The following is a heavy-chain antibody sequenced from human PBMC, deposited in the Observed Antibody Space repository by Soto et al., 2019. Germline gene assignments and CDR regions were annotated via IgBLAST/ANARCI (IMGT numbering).Heavy chain of an antibody. D-gene: IGHD6-13*01. CDR2: IIPICGST. J-gene: IGHJ6*02. CDR1: GDIFSSYD. V-gene: IGHV1-46*01. Sequence: ASVKVSCKASGDIFSSYDIRWVRQAPGQGLDWMGGIIPICGSTSYAQSFQGRVTVTRDASTSTVYMELSSLRSDDTALYYCARDRGRAAAGEYFYYGMDVWGQGSTVTVSS. CDR3: ARDRGRAAAGEYFYYGMDV.